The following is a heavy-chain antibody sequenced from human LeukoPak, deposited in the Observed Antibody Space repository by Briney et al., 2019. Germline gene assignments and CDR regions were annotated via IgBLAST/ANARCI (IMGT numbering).Heavy chain of an antibody. D-gene: IGHD3-3*01. CDR1: GFTFSGSA. J-gene: IGHJ4*02. Sequence: GGSLKLSCAASGFTFSGSAMHWVRQASGKGLEWVGRIRSKANSYATAYAASVKGRFTISRDDSKNTAYLQMNSLKTEDTAVYYCTYDYDFWSGSHFDHWGQGTLVTVSS. V-gene: IGHV3-73*01. CDR3: TYDYDFWSGSHFDH. CDR2: IRSKANSYAT.